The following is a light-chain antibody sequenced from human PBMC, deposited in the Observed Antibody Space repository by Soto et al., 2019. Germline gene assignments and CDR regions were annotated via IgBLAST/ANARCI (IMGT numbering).Light chain of an antibody. CDR2: WAS. J-gene: IGKJ2*01. Sequence: DIVMTQSPDSLAVSLGERATINCKSSQSVLYSSNNKNYLTWYQQKPGQPPRLLIYWASTRDSGVPDRFSGSGSGTDFTLTISSLQAEDVAVYYCQQHYTPPYTFGQGTKLEIK. CDR3: QQHYTPPYT. CDR1: QSVLYSSNNKNY. V-gene: IGKV4-1*01.